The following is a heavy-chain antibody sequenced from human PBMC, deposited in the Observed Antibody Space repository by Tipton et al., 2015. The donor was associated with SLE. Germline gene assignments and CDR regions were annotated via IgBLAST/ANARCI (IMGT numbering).Heavy chain of an antibody. Sequence: RSLRLSCAASGFTFSSYALSWVRQAPGKGLEWVSSISWNTKNIGYAGSVTGRFTISRDNAKNSLYLQMTSLRGEDTAFYFCTKSTSDTKFYGMDVWGQGTTVTVSS. CDR2: ISWNTKNI. J-gene: IGHJ6*02. CDR3: TKSTSDTKFYGMDV. V-gene: IGHV3-9*01. CDR1: GFTFSSYA.